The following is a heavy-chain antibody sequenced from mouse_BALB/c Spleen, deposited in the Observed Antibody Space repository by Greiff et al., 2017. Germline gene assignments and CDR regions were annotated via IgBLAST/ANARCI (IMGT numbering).Heavy chain of an antibody. CDR2: INPSTGYT. Sequence: QVQLKESGAELAKPGASVKMSCKASGYTFTSYWMHWVKQRPGQGLEWIGYINPSTGYTEYNQKFKDKATLTADKSSSTAYMQLSSLTSEDSAVYYCAAGTKDYWGQGTTLTVSS. CDR1: GYTFTSYW. J-gene: IGHJ2*01. D-gene: IGHD4-1*01. V-gene: IGHV1-7*01. CDR3: AAGTKDY.